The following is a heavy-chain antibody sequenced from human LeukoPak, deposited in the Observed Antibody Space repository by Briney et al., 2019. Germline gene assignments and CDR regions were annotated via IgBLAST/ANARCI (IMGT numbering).Heavy chain of an antibody. Sequence: ASVKVSCKASGYTFTSYYMHWVRQAPGKGLEWMGIINPSGGSTSYAQKFQGRVTMTRDTSTSTVYMELSSLRSEDTAVYYCARGQEVVPAAISPGQYFDYWGQGTLVTVSS. V-gene: IGHV1-46*03. CDR2: INPSGGST. D-gene: IGHD2-2*01. CDR1: GYTFTSYY. J-gene: IGHJ4*02. CDR3: ARGQEVVPAAISPGQYFDY.